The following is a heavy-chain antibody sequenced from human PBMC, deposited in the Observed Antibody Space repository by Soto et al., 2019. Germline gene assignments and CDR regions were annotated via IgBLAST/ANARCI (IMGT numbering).Heavy chain of an antibody. Sequence: QVQLVRSGAEVKKPGASVKVSCKASGYTFTSYYMHWVRQAPGQGLEWMGIINPSGGSTSYAQKFQGRVTMTRDTSTSTVYMELSSLRSEDTAVYYCARDVVATLGYYYYYGMDVWGQGTTVTVSS. CDR3: ARDVVATLGYYYYYGMDV. V-gene: IGHV1-46*01. J-gene: IGHJ6*02. D-gene: IGHD5-12*01. CDR2: INPSGGST. CDR1: GYTFTSYY.